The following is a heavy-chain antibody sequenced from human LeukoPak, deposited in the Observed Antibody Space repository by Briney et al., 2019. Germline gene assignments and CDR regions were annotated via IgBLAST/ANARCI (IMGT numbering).Heavy chain of an antibody. D-gene: IGHD6-6*01. Sequence: GESLQISCKGSGYSFTSYWSGWVRQLPGKGLEGMGIIYPGNSDTRYSPSFQGQVTISADKSISTAYLQWSSLKAADTAMYYCARHSSPGYYYYMDVWGKGTTVTISS. CDR3: ARHSSPGYYYYMDV. CDR2: IYPGNSDT. V-gene: IGHV5-51*01. CDR1: GYSFTSYW. J-gene: IGHJ6*03.